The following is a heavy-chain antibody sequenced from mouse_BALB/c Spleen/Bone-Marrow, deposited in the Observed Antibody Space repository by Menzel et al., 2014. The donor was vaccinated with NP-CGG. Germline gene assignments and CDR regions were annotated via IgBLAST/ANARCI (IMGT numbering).Heavy chain of an antibody. J-gene: IGHJ3*01. V-gene: IGHV14-3*02. CDR2: IDPANGNT. CDR1: GFNIKDTY. D-gene: IGHD1-1*01. CDR3: ASYYYGSSSFAY. Sequence: VQLQQSGAELVKPGASVKLSCTASGFNIKDTYMHWVKQRPEQGLEWIGRIDPANGNTKYDPKFQGKATIPADTSSNTAYLQLSSLTSEDTAVYYCASYYYGSSSFAYWGQGTLVTVSA.